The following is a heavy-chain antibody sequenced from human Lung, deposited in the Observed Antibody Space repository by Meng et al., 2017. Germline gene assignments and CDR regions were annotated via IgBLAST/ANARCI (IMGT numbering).Heavy chain of an antibody. CDR3: ARERHSTIIRGVIDF. J-gene: IGHJ4*02. CDR1: GGSIRGSY. V-gene: IGHV4-34*01. Sequence: QLRRWGAGLLRPSENLSLTGAVYGGSIRGSYWSWIRQAPAKGLEWIGKINHGVSTNYNPSLESRVTISVDTPKNQFSLRLTSTTVADTAVYYCARERHSTIIRGVIDFWGQGALVTVSS. D-gene: IGHD3-10*01. CDR2: INHGVST.